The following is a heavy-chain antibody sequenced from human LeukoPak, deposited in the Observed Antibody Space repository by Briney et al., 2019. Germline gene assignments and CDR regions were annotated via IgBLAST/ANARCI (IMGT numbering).Heavy chain of an antibody. Sequence: QPGGSLRLSCAASGFTFSSYWMSWVRQAPGKGLEWVANIKEDGSEKYYVDSVKGRFTISRDNAKNSLSLQVNSLRAEDTAVYYCARSRSGYYEDYWGQGTLVTVSS. CDR1: GFTFSSYW. CDR3: ARSRSGYYEDY. V-gene: IGHV3-7*01. CDR2: IKEDGSEK. J-gene: IGHJ4*02. D-gene: IGHD3-22*01.